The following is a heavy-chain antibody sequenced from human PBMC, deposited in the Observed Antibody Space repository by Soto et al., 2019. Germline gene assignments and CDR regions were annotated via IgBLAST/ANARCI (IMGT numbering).Heavy chain of an antibody. J-gene: IGHJ4*02. CDR1: GFTFSTYA. CDR2: IRASGDGP. CDR3: AKKSGILVAGTRIDY. Sequence: GGSLRLSCAASGFTFSTYAMTWVRQAPGKGLEWVSGIRASGDGPYYADSVKGRFTISRDNSKNTLYLQMNSLRADDTALYYCAKKSGILVAGTRIDYWGQGALVTVSS. V-gene: IGHV3-23*01. D-gene: IGHD1-1*01.